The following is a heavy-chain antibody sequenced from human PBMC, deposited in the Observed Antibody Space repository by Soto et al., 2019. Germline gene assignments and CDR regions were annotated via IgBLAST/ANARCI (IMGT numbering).Heavy chain of an antibody. D-gene: IGHD3-3*01. CDR1: GFTFSSYW. CDR3: ARNGPVTIFGVPYKGARGMDV. J-gene: IGHJ6*02. Sequence: EVQLVESGGGLVQPGGSLRLSCAASGFTFSSYWMHWVRQAPGKGLVWVSRINSDGSSTSYADSVKGRFTISRDNAKNTLYLQMNSLRAEDTAVYYCARNGPVTIFGVPYKGARGMDVWGQGTTVTVSS. V-gene: IGHV3-74*01. CDR2: INSDGSST.